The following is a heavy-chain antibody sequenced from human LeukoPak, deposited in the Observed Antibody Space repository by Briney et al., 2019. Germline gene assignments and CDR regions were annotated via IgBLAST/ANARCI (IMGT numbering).Heavy chain of an antibody. CDR2: ISSSSSYI. J-gene: IGHJ4*02. Sequence: PGGSLRLSCAASGFTFSSYSMNWVRQAPGKGLEWVSSISSSSSYIYYADSVKGQFTISRDNAKNSLYLQMNSLRAEDTAVYYCARESPVTTSFDYWGQGTLVTVSS. CDR3: ARESPVTTSFDY. V-gene: IGHV3-21*01. CDR1: GFTFSSYS. D-gene: IGHD4-17*01.